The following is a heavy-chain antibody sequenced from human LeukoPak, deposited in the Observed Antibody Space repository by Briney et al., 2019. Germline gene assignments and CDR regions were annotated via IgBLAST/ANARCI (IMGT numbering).Heavy chain of an antibody. Sequence: NSSETLSLTCTVSGGSISSYYWSWIRQPPGKGLEWIGYIYYSGSTNYNPSLKSRVTISVDTSKNQFSLKLSSVTAADTAVYYCARKVIEKWAPFDYWGQGTLVTVSS. CDR3: ARKVIEKWAPFDY. CDR2: IYYSGST. CDR1: GGSISSYY. V-gene: IGHV4-59*01. D-gene: IGHD1-26*01. J-gene: IGHJ4*02.